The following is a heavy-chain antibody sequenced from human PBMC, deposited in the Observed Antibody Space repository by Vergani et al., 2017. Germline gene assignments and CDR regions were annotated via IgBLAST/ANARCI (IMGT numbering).Heavy chain of an antibody. CDR1: GITSWKFG. Sequence: EVDLVESGGGLAQPGGSLRPSCEAPGITSWKFGMHWVRQGPGKGLEGVSGISWNRGAVDYADSVRGRFTISRDNAKNSLFLELNSLRFEDTAVYFCTKGTVYYHGRAGHDYDPYTGFDLWGQGTLVTVSS. CDR3: TKGTVYYHGRAGHDYDPYTGFDL. V-gene: IGHV3-9*02. CDR2: ISWNRGAV. D-gene: IGHD4-17*01. J-gene: IGHJ3*01.